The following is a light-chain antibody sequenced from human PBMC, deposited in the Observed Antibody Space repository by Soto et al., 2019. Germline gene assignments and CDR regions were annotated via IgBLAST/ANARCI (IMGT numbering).Light chain of an antibody. CDR3: ETWDSNTRV. J-gene: IGLJ3*02. Sequence: QPVLTQSSSASASLGSSVKLTCTLSSGHSSYIIAWHQQQPGKAPRYLMKLEGSGSYNKGSGVPDRFSGSSSGADRYLTIYTLQFEDEADYYCETWDSNTRVFGGGTKVTVL. CDR1: SGHSSYI. V-gene: IGLV4-60*02. CDR2: LEGSGSY.